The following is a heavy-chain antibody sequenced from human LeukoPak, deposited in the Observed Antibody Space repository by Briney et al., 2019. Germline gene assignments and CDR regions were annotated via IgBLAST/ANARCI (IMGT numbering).Heavy chain of an antibody. J-gene: IGHJ4*02. CDR2: ISAYNGNT. CDR3: AIPYYYDSSGYYYFDY. V-gene: IGHV1-18*01. D-gene: IGHD3-22*01. CDR1: GYTFTSYG. Sequence: ASVKVSCKASGYTFTSYGISWVRQAPGQGLEWMGWISAYNGNTNYAQKLQGRVTMTTDTSTSTVYMELRSLRSDDTAVYYCAIPYYYDSSGYYYFDYWGQGTLVTVSS.